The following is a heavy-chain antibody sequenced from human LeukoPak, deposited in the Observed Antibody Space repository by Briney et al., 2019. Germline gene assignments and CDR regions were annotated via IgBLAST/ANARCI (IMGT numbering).Heavy chain of an antibody. D-gene: IGHD6-19*01. Sequence: PSETLSLTCTVSGGSINSYYWSWIRQPPGKGLEWIGYIYYTGSTNYNPSLKSRVTISVDTSKNQFSLKLSSVTAADTAVYYCARHVYSNGWYGDYWGQGTLVTVSS. J-gene: IGHJ4*02. V-gene: IGHV4-59*08. CDR3: ARHVYSNGWYGDY. CDR2: IYYTGST. CDR1: GGSINSYY.